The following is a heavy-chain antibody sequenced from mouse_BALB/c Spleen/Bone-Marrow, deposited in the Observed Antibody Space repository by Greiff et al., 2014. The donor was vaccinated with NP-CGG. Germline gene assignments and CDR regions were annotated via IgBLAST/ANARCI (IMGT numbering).Heavy chain of an antibody. J-gene: IGHJ3*01. V-gene: IGHV1S56*01. Sequence: QVQLQQSGPELVKPGASVRISCKASGYTFTSYYIHWVKQRPGQGLEWIGWIYPGNVNTKYNEKFKGKATLTADKSSSTAYMQXXXXXXXXSAVXXXARGVTTGGFAYWGQGTLVTV. D-gene: IGHD2-3*01. CDR1: GYTFTSYY. CDR2: IYPGNVNT. CDR3: ARGVTTGGFAY.